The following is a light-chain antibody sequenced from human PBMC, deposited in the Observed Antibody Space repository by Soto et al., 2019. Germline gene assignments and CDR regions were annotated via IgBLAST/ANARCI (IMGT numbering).Light chain of an antibody. CDR2: GAS. Sequence: EILITQSPATLSVSPGEGATLSCRASQSVRSDVAWYQQKPGQAPRLLIYGASTRATVIPARFSGSGSGTDFTLTISSLQSEDFVVYYCQQYNNWPPITFGQGTRLEIK. J-gene: IGKJ5*01. CDR3: QQYNNWPPIT. V-gene: IGKV3-15*01. CDR1: QSVRSD.